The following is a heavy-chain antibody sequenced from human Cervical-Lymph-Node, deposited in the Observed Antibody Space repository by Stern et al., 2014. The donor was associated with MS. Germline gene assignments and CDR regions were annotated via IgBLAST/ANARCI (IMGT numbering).Heavy chain of an antibody. CDR2: VIPMFGTA. Sequence: QVQLGQSGAEVKKPGSSVKVSCKSSGGIFSSYAINWVRQAPGQGLEWMGGVIPMFGTADYAHNFQGRVTITADESTTTAYMELSSLRSEDTAVYYCARGQSDFDYWGQGTLVSVSA. V-gene: IGHV1-69*01. CDR1: GGIFSSYA. CDR3: ARGQSDFDY. J-gene: IGHJ4*02. D-gene: IGHD6-19*01.